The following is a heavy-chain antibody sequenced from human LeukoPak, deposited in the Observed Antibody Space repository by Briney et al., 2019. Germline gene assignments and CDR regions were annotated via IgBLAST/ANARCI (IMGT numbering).Heavy chain of an antibody. V-gene: IGHV1-2*02. D-gene: IGHD5-18*01. CDR1: GYTFTGYY. CDR2: INPNSGGT. J-gene: IGHJ4*02. CDR3: ARVEDTAMVTSDY. Sequence: ASVKVSCKASGYTFTGYYMHWVRQAPGQGLEWMGWINPNSGGTNYAQTFQGRVTMTRDTSISTAYMELSRLRSDDTAVYYCARVEDTAMVTSDYWGQGTLVTVSS.